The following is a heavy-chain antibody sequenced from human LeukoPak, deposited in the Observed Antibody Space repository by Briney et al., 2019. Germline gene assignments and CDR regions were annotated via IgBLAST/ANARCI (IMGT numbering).Heavy chain of an antibody. CDR2: INPNSGGT. V-gene: IGHV1-2*02. CDR1: GYTFTDYY. J-gene: IGHJ4*02. Sequence: ASVKVSCKASGYTFTDYYMHWVRQAPGQGLEWMGWINPNSGGTNYAQKFQGRVTMTRDTSISIAYMEVSRLRADDAAVYYCARGYCRSIKRYEDAYWGQGTLVTVSS. D-gene: IGHD2-2*01. CDR3: ARGYCRSIKRYEDAY.